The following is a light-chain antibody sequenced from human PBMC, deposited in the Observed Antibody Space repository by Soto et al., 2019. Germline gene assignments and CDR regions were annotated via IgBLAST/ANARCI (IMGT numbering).Light chain of an antibody. Sequence: QSALTQPASVSGSPGQSITISCTGTSSDVGGYNYVSWYQQHPGKAPKLMIYDVSNRPSGVSNRFSGSKSGNTASLTISGLQAEDEADYYCSSYTTSSTLYNDVFGTGTKVTVL. V-gene: IGLV2-14*01. CDR3: SSYTTSSTLYNDV. J-gene: IGLJ1*01. CDR1: SSDVGGYNY. CDR2: DVS.